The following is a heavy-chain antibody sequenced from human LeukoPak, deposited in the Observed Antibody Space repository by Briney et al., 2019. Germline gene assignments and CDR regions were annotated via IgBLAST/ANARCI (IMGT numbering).Heavy chain of an antibody. CDR3: ARVSGILLSISPYYHYHYMDV. V-gene: IGHV1-69*05. Sequence: SVKVSCKASGGSFGSYAIYWVRQAPGQGLEWMGGIVPIFGTTDYAHSFQGRVTITTDESTSTAYMELSSLRSEDTAVYYCARVSGILLSISPYYHYHYMDVWGKGTTVIVSS. CDR1: GGSFGSYA. J-gene: IGHJ6*03. D-gene: IGHD2-2*01. CDR2: IVPIFGTT.